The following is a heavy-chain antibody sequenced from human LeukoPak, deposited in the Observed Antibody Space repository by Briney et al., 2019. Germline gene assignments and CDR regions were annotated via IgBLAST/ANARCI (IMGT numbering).Heavy chain of an antibody. Sequence: QPGGSLLLSCAASGFTFSTYWMHWVRQVPGKGLMWVSRINSDGSSTNYADSVKGRFTISRDNAKNTLYLQMNSLRADDTAVYYCARDYGDSFDYWGQGTLLTVPS. V-gene: IGHV3-74*01. CDR1: GFTFSTYW. CDR3: ARDYGDSFDY. CDR2: INSDGSST. D-gene: IGHD4-17*01. J-gene: IGHJ4*02.